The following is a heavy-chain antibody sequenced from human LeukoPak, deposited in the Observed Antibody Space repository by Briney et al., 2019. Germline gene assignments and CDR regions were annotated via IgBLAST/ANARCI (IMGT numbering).Heavy chain of an antibody. V-gene: IGHV3-23*01. Sequence: GGSLRLSCAASGFTFSSYAMNWVRQAPGKGLGWVSGISGSGDRTYYADSVKGRFTISRDNSKNTLYLEMNSLRAEDTAVYHCAKDPRDSSSWYFDYWGQGTLVTVPS. CDR3: AKDPRDSSSWYFDY. CDR2: ISGSGDRT. D-gene: IGHD6-13*01. J-gene: IGHJ4*02. CDR1: GFTFSSYA.